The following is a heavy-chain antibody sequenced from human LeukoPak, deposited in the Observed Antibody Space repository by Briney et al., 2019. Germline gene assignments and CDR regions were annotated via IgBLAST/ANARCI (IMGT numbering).Heavy chain of an antibody. CDR3: ARVIKSYYYAMDV. Sequence: PSETLSLTCTVSGDSISSYYWSWIRQPPGKGLVWIGYIYYSGTTNYNPSLKSRVTISVDTSKNQFSLNLTSVTAADTAVYYCARVIKSYYYAMDVWGQGTTVTVSS. V-gene: IGHV4-59*01. CDR1: GDSISSYY. CDR2: IYYSGTT. J-gene: IGHJ6*02.